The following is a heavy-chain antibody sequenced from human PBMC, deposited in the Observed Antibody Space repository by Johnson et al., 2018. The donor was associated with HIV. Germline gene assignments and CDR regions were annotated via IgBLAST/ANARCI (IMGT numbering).Heavy chain of an antibody. CDR1: GFTFSSYA. V-gene: IGHV3-23*04. CDR2: ISGSGGST. D-gene: IGHD1-26*01. Sequence: VQLVESGGGVVQPGRSLRLSCAASGFTFSSYAMSWVRQAPGKGLEWVSAISGSGGSTYYADSVKGRFTISRDNSKNTLYLEMNSLRAEDTAVYYCAKSGFSGSYQGAYDIWGQGTMVSVSS. CDR3: AKSGFSGSYQGAYDI. J-gene: IGHJ3*02.